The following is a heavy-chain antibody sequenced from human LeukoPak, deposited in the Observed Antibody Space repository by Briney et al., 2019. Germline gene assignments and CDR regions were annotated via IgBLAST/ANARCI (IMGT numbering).Heavy chain of an antibody. CDR1: GGPIRSSSYY. CDR3: ARSAVPITIIVVVIAVFDY. CDR2: IFYSGST. Sequence: PWGPLSLTCPASGGPIRSSSYYWGCIGRPPGSGWDWFGRIFYSGSTYYNPSLKSRFTISRDTSKNQFSLKLSSLTAADTAVYYCARSAVPITIIVVVIAVFDYWGQGTLVTVSS. D-gene: IGHD3-22*01. J-gene: IGHJ4*02. V-gene: IGHV4-39*07.